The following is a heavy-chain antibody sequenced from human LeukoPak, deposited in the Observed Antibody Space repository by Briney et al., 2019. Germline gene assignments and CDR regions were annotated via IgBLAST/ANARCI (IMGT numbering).Heavy chain of an antibody. Sequence: PGGCLRLSCAASGFTFTNAWMSWVRQAPGKGLEWVGRVKSKTDVGTIDYSAPVKGRFTVSRDDSENTVYLQMNSLKTEDTAVYYCTAGTGKSDFDYWGQGTLVTVSS. D-gene: IGHD1-1*01. CDR3: TAGTGKSDFDY. V-gene: IGHV3-15*01. CDR1: GFTFTNAW. CDR2: VKSKTDVGTI. J-gene: IGHJ4*02.